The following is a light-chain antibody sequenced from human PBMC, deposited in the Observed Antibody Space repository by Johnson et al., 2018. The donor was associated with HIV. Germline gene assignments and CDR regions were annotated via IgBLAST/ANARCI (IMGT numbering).Light chain of an antibody. CDR3: AAWDDSLNGSYV. Sequence: HSVLTQPTSASGTPGQRVTISCSGSSSNIGSNTVNWYQQLPGTAPKLLIYRNNQRPSGVPDRFSGSKSGTSASLAISGLQAEDEADYYCAAWDDSLNGSYVFGTGTKVTVL. V-gene: IGLV1-44*01. CDR1: SSNIGSNT. J-gene: IGLJ1*01. CDR2: RNN.